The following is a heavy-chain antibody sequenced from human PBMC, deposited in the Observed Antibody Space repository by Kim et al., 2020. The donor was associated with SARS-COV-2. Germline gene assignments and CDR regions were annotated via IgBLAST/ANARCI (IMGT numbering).Heavy chain of an antibody. CDR3: ARRALRYDIFY. Sequence: SETLSLTCTVSGGSISSSSYYWGWIRQPPGKGLEWIGSIYYSGSTYYNPSLKSRVTISVDTSKNQFSLKLSSETAADTAVYYCARRALRYDIFYWGQGTLVTVSS. D-gene: IGHD3-9*01. CDR1: GGSISSSSYY. J-gene: IGHJ4*02. CDR2: IYYSGST. V-gene: IGHV4-39*01.